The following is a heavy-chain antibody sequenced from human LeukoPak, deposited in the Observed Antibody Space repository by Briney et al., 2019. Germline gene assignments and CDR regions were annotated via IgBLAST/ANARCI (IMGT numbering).Heavy chain of an antibody. Sequence: SETLSLTCTVSGGSISSSSYYWGWIRQPPGKGLEWIGSIYYSGSTYYNPSLKSRVTISVDTSKNQFSLKLSSVTAADTAVYYCARGPNTAMVPDYYMDVWGKGTTVTVSS. CDR1: GGSISSSSYY. D-gene: IGHD5-18*01. CDR3: ARGPNTAMVPDYYMDV. V-gene: IGHV4-39*07. CDR2: IYYSGST. J-gene: IGHJ6*03.